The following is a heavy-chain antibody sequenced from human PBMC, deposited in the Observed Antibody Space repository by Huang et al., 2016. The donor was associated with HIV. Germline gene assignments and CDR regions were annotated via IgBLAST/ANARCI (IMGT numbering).Heavy chain of an antibody. V-gene: IGHV1-69*13. CDR3: ARGGIRQNAFDP. CDR2: IIPMAGTT. CDR1: GDTFSYA. Sequence: QVQLVQSGAEVKKPGSSVKVSCQGSGDTFSYAITWVRQGPGQGLEYVGGIIPMAGTTMYAQKFQGRVTITADASTRTAYMEVSRLRFDDTAVYYCARGGIRQNAFDPWGQGTLVTVSP. J-gene: IGHJ5*02.